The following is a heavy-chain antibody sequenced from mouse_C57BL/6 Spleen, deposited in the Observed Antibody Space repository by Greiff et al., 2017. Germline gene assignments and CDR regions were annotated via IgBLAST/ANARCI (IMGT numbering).Heavy chain of an antibody. CDR1: GFTFSDYG. J-gene: IGHJ2*01. V-gene: IGHV5-17*01. CDR3: ARETWGN. Sequence: EVQWVESGGGLVKPGGSLKLSCAASGFTFSDYGMHWVRQAPEKGLEWVAYISSGSSTIYYADTVKGRFTISRDNAKNTLFLQMTSLRSEDTAMYYCARETWGNWGQGTTLTVSS. CDR2: ISSGSSTI.